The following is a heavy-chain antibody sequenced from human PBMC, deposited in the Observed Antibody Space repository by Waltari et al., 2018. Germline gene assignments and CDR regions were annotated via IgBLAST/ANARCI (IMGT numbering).Heavy chain of an antibody. CDR3: AKESTPWGDSSSAYFDY. Sequence: SGFTFSSYAMSWVRQAPGKGLEWVSAISGSGGSTYYADSVKGRFTISRDNSKNTLYLQMNSLRAEDTAVYYCAKESTPWGDSSSAYFDYWGQGTLVTVSS. CDR1: GFTFSSYA. D-gene: IGHD6-6*01. V-gene: IGHV3-23*01. J-gene: IGHJ4*02. CDR2: ISGSGGST.